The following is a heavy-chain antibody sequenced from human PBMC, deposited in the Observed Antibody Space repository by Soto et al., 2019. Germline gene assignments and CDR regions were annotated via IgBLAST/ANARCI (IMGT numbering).Heavy chain of an antibody. D-gene: IGHD3-16*02. V-gene: IGHV1-18*01. CDR2: ISAYNGNT. CDR1: GYTFTSYG. CDR3: AREGDTDYDYVWGSYRSGLGY. Sequence: QVQLVQSGAEVKKPGASVKVSCKASGYTFTSYGISWVRQAPGQGLEWMGWISAYNGNTNYAQKLQGRVTMTTDTYTSRAYMELRSLRSDDTAVYYCAREGDTDYDYVWGSYRSGLGYWGQGTLVTVSS. J-gene: IGHJ4*02.